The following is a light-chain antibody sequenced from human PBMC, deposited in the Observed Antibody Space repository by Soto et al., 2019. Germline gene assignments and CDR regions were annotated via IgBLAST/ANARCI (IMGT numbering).Light chain of an antibody. CDR1: QSIAGY. CDR2: GAF. Sequence: DIQMTQSPSSLSASVGDRVTITCRASQSIAGYLNWYQQKPGNAPKLLIYGAFSLQSGVPSRFSGSGSGTDFTLTIGSLQPEDFATYYCQQSYSTPLTFGGGTKVEIK. J-gene: IGKJ4*01. CDR3: QQSYSTPLT. V-gene: IGKV1-39*01.